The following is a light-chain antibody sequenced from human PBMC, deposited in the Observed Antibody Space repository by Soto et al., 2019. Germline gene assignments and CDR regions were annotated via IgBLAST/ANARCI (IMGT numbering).Light chain of an antibody. CDR2: GAS. CDR3: QQYGSTPFT. CDR1: QSVSSNY. J-gene: IGKJ3*01. Sequence: EIVVTQSPGTLSLSPGERATLSCRASQSVSSNYLAWYQQKPGQAPRLLIYGASSRASDIPDRFSGSGSGTDFTLIISRLDPDDLAMYYCQQYGSTPFTFGPGTKVDVK. V-gene: IGKV3-20*01.